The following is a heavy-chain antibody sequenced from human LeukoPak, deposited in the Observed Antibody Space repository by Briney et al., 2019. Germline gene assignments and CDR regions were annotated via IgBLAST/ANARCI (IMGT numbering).Heavy chain of an antibody. CDR2: ISTSSIYI. CDR3: ARDCPTNYYYYYMDV. D-gene: IGHD1-26*01. V-gene: IGHV3-21*01. Sequence: GGSLRLSCAASGFTFSSYNMNWVRQAPGKGLEWVSSISTSSIYIYYADSVKGRFTISRDNAKNSLYLQMNSLRAEDTAVYYCARDCPTNYYYYYMDVWGKGTTVTISS. CDR1: GFTFSSYN. J-gene: IGHJ6*03.